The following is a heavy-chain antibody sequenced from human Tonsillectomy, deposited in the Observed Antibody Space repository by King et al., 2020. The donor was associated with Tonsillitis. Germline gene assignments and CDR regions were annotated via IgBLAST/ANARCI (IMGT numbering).Heavy chain of an antibody. J-gene: IGHJ4*02. V-gene: IGHV4-59*01. CDR2: IHYSGST. Sequence: VQLQESGPGLVKPSETLSLTCTVPGASINTYYWSWIRQPPGKGLEWIGYIHYSGSTNYNPSLKSRVTHSVDTSKNPFSLRLSSVTSADTAVYYCARASSYFDYWGEGTLVTVSS. CDR3: ARASSYFDY. CDR1: GASINTYY.